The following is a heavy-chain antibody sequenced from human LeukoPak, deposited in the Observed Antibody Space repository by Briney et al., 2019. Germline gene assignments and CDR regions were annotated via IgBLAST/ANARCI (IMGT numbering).Heavy chain of an antibody. V-gene: IGHV1-46*01. CDR3: ARDDYGGNSGVDY. J-gene: IGHJ4*02. D-gene: IGHD4-23*01. CDR2: INPSGGST. CDR1: GYTFTSYY. Sequence: ASVKVSCKASGYTFTSYYMHWVRQAPGQGLEWMGIINPSGGSTSYAQKFQGRVTMTRDTSTSTDYMELSSLRSGDTAVYYCARDDYGGNSGVDYWGQGTLVTVSS.